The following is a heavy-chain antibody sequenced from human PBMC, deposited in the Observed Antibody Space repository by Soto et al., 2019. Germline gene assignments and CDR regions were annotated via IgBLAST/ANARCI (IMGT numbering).Heavy chain of an antibody. CDR3: ARCLDGGHYGFAN. J-gene: IGHJ4*02. D-gene: IGHD4-17*01. V-gene: IGHV3-74*01. Sequence: EVQVVEAGGDLVQPGGSLRLSCAASGFTFSSYWMHWVRQPPGKGLVWVSRIIPAGTSTYYADSVKGRFTISRDNAKNTVYLQMNSLTAEDTAVYYCARCLDGGHYGFANWGQGTLVTVSS. CDR2: IIPAGTST. CDR1: GFTFSSYW.